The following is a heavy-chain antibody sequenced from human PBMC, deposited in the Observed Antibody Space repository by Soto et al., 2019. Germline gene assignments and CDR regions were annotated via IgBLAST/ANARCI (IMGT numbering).Heavy chain of an antibody. J-gene: IGHJ4*02. D-gene: IGHD4-17*01. CDR1: GFTVSSNY. Sequence: GGSLRLSCAASGFTVSSNYMSWVRQAPGKGLEWVSVIYSGGSTYYADSVKGRFTISRDNSKNTLYLQMNSLRAEDTAVYYCARDPNDNYGDTHYWGQGTLVTVSS. CDR3: ARDPNDNYGDTHY. CDR2: IYSGGST. V-gene: IGHV3-66*01.